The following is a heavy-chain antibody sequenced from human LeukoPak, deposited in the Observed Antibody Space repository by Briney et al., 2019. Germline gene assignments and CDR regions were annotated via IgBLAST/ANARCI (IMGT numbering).Heavy chain of an antibody. Sequence: GGSLRLSCTASEFTFSSYSMNWVRQAPGKGLEWVSSISSRRSYIYYADSVKGRFTISRDNAKNSLYLQMNSLRAEDTAVYYCARDRTAAVDNWFDPWGQGTLVTVSS. V-gene: IGHV3-21*01. CDR2: ISSRRSYI. CDR3: ARDRTAAVDNWFDP. J-gene: IGHJ5*02. CDR1: EFTFSSYS. D-gene: IGHD2-2*01.